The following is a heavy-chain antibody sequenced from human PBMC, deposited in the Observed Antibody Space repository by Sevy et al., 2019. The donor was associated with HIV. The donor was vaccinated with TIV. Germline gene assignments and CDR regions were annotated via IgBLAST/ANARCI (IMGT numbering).Heavy chain of an antibody. Sequence: ASVKVSCKVSGYTLSQLSMHWVRQAPGKGLEWMGRFDPEDGETIFAQKFQGRVTMTEDTFTDTAYMELSSLRSEDTAVYYCASAREYYEDNSGYLDYWGQETLVTVSS. CDR3: ASAREYYEDNSGYLDY. CDR2: FDPEDGET. CDR1: GYTLSQLS. J-gene: IGHJ4*02. D-gene: IGHD3-22*01. V-gene: IGHV1-24*01.